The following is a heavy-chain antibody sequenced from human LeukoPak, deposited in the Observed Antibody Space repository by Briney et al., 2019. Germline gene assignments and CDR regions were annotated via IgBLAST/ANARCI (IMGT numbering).Heavy chain of an antibody. CDR1: GGSISSYC. D-gene: IGHD5-18*01. J-gene: IGHJ4*02. CDR2: IYYSGST. CDR3: ARIEGWLQLDY. V-gene: IGHV4-59*08. Sequence: SETLSLTCTVSGGSISSYCWSWIRQPPGKGLEWIGYIYYSGSTNYNPSLKSRVTISVDTSKNQFSLKLSSVTAADTAVYYCARIEGWLQLDYWGQGTLVTVSS.